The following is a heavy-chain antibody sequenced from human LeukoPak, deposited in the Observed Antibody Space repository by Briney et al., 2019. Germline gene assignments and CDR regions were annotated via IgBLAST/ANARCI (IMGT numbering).Heavy chain of an antibody. D-gene: IGHD3-22*01. CDR3: ARVGGITMIVVLITDAFDI. Sequence: PSETLSLACAVSGDSISSGGYSWSGIRQPPGKGLEWIGHIYYSGSTYYNPSLKSRVTISVDTSKNQFSLKLRSVTAADTAVYYCARVGGITMIVVLITDAFDIWGQGTMVTVSS. J-gene: IGHJ3*02. CDR2: IYYSGST. V-gene: IGHV4-30-4*07. CDR1: GDSISSGGYS.